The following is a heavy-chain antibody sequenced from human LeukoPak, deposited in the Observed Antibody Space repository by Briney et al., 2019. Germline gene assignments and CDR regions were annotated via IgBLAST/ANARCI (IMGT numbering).Heavy chain of an antibody. V-gene: IGHV3-23*01. D-gene: IGHD6-19*01. Sequence: GGSLRLSCAASGFTFSSYAMHWVRQAPGKGLEWVSTISDSGANTYYADSVRGRFTISRDNSKNTLYLQKNSLRADDTAIYYCAKSMTLQWRGFFDLWGRGTHVTVSS. CDR3: AKSMTLQWRGFFDL. J-gene: IGHJ2*01. CDR2: ISDSGANT. CDR1: GFTFSSYA.